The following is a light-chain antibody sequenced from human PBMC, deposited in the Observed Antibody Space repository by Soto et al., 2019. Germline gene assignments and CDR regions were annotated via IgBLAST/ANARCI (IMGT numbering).Light chain of an antibody. V-gene: IGLV2-14*01. Sequence: QSALTQPASVSGSPGQSITISCTGTSSDLGHYIHVSWLQQHPGKAPKSMIYDVSNRSPGVSNRYSGSKSGNTASLTISGLQDEDDAYYYCSSSTSTGTWVFGGGTKLTVL. CDR1: SSDLGHYIH. CDR2: DVS. CDR3: SSSTSTGTWV. J-gene: IGLJ3*02.